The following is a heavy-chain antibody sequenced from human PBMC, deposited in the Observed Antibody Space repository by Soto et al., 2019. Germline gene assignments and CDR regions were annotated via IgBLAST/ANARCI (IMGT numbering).Heavy chain of an antibody. CDR2: ISGSGGST. CDR3: AKGGRTSPWPNYSGMDV. V-gene: IGHV3-23*01. Sequence: EVQLLESGGGLVQPGGSLRLSCAASGFTFSSYAMSWVRQAPGKGLEWVSAISGSGGSTYYADSVKGRFTISRDNSKNTLYLQMNSLRAEETAVYYCAKGGRTSPWPNYSGMDVWGQGTTVTVSS. D-gene: IGHD2-2*01. J-gene: IGHJ6*02. CDR1: GFTFSSYA.